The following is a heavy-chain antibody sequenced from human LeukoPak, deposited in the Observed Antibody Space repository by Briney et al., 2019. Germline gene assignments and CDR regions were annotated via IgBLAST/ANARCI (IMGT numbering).Heavy chain of an antibody. CDR1: GFTFSNYS. D-gene: IGHD5-18*01. CDR2: IKSKTDGGTT. Sequence: GGSLRLSCAASGFTFSNYSMNWVRQAPGKGLEWVGRIKSKTDGGTTDYAAPVKGSFTISRDDSKNTLYLQMNSLKTEDTAVYYCTTQQYSYGIFFDYWGQGTLVTVSS. J-gene: IGHJ4*02. V-gene: IGHV3-15*01. CDR3: TTQQYSYGIFFDY.